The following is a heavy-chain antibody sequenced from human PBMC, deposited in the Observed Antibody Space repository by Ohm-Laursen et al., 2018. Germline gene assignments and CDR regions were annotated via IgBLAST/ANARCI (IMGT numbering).Heavy chain of an antibody. V-gene: IGHV4-39*01. D-gene: IGHD2/OR15-2a*01. CDR3: ASPALKKGDLWHWYFDL. Sequence: SETLSLTWTVSGDSITSSSYYWGWVRQPPGKGLEWIGSIYYGGCTYYNPSLKSRLTISVDTSNNQFSLKLTSVTAADTAVYYCASPALKKGDLWHWYFDLWGRGTLVSVST. CDR1: GDSITSSSYY. CDR2: IYYGGCT. J-gene: IGHJ2*01.